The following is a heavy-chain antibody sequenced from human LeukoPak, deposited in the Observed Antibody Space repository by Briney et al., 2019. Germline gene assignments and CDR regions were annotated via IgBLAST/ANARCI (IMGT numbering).Heavy chain of an antibody. V-gene: IGHV3-23*01. CDR1: GFTFSTYA. D-gene: IGHD2-2*01. Sequence: GGSLRLSCAASGFTFSTYAMRWVRQAPGKGLEWVSAISGSGDITYHADSVKGRFTISRDNSKNTLYLQMNSLRAEDTAVYYCARGDCSSTSCYAGFDYWGQGTLVTVSS. J-gene: IGHJ4*02. CDR3: ARGDCSSTSCYAGFDY. CDR2: ISGSGDIT.